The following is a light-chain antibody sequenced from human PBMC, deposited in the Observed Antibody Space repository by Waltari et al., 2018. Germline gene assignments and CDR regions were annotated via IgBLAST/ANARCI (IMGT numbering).Light chain of an antibody. CDR1: QSVRSN. J-gene: IGKJ4*01. V-gene: IGKV3-15*01. CDR3: QQYDSWPPGIT. CDR2: GAS. Sequence: EIVMTQSPATLSVSPGERATLSCRASQSVRSNLAWYQQKPGQAPRLLIYGASTRSTGVPATFSCNGSGTKFTLTISSLQSEVFSVYYCQQYDSWPPGITFGGGTKVEIK.